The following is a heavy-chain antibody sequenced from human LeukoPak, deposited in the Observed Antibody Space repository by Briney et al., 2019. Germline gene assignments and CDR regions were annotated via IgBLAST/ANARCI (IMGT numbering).Heavy chain of an antibody. CDR1: GFAFSGYW. V-gene: IGHV3-74*01. Sequence: GGSLRLSCAASGFAFSGYWMHWVRQAPGKGLVWVSRINSDGSSTSYADSVKGRFTISRDNAKNTLYLQMNSLRAEDTAVYYYTRGSAMVRGVGVDYWGQGTLVIVSS. CDR2: INSDGSST. CDR3: TRGSAMVRGVGVDY. J-gene: IGHJ4*02. D-gene: IGHD3-10*01.